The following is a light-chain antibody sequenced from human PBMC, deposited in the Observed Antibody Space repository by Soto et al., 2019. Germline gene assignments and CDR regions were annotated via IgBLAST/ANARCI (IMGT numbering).Light chain of an antibody. CDR2: GAS. V-gene: IGKV3-20*01. Sequence: FKQALGTVSLSPRDRATLSCRASQSVSSSYLAWYQQKPGQAPSLLIYGASRRATGIPDRFSGSGSGTDFTLTISRLEPEDFAVYYCQQYDSSPITFGQGTRLEI. CDR3: QQYDSSPIT. CDR1: QSVSSSY. J-gene: IGKJ5*01.